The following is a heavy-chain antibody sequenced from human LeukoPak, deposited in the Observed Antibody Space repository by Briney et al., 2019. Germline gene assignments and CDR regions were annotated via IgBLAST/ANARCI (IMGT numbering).Heavy chain of an antibody. V-gene: IGHV4-59*08. D-gene: IGHD3-10*01. Sequence: SETLSLTCTVSGGSISSYYWSWIRQPPGKGLEWIGYIYYSGSTNYNPSLKSRVTISVDTSKNQFSLKLSSVTAADTAVYYCAASRAWFVELLGYFDYWGQGTLVTVSS. CDR2: IYYSGST. J-gene: IGHJ4*02. CDR3: AASRAWFVELLGYFDY. CDR1: GGSISSYY.